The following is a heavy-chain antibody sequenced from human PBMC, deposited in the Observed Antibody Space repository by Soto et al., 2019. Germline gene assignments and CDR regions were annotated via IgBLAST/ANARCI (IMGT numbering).Heavy chain of an antibody. D-gene: IGHD3-10*01. CDR3: ASLAANYYGSGSYYKLFDP. V-gene: IGHV3-48*01. Sequence: GGSLRLSCAASGFTFSSYSMNWVRQAPGKGLEWVSYISSSSTIYYADSVKGRFTISRDNAKNSLYLQMNSLRAEDTAVYYCASLAANYYGSGSYYKLFDPWGQGTLVTVSS. CDR1: GFTFSSYS. CDR2: ISSSSTI. J-gene: IGHJ5*02.